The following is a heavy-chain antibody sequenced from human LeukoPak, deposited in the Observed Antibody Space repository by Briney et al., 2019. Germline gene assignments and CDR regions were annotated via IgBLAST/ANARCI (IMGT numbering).Heavy chain of an antibody. V-gene: IGHV3-23*01. CDR3: ARDKGSYGSGSYFDY. CDR1: GFTFSTYA. J-gene: IGHJ4*02. CDR2: ISGSGGTT. Sequence: GWSLRLSCAASGFTFSTYAMTWVRQAPGEGLEWVSAISGSGGTTYYADSVKGRFTISRDNSKNTLYLQMNSLRAEDTAVYYCARDKGSYGSGSYFDYWGQGTLVTVSS. D-gene: IGHD3-10*01.